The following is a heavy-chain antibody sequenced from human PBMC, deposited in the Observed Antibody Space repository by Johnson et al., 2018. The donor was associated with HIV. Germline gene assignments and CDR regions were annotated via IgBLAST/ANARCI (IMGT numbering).Heavy chain of an antibody. V-gene: IGHV3-7*01. CDR2: IKQDGSET. CDR1: GFTFSNHY. Sequence: VQLVESGGGLAQPGGSLRLSCAASGFTFSNHYMSWVRQAPGKGLAWVANIKQDGSETYSVDSVKGRFTIASDNAKNSLYLQMDSLRGEDSALYYFARGRKDIDAADGLDNDAFDMWGQGTLVTVSS. J-gene: IGHJ3*02. D-gene: IGHD6-13*01. CDR3: ARGRKDIDAADGLDNDAFDM.